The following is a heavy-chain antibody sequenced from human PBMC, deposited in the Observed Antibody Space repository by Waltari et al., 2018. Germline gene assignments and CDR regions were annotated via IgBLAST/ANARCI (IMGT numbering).Heavy chain of an antibody. J-gene: IGHJ4*02. CDR1: GGPIRSGGYY. CDR3: ARDKGVVGYDY. V-gene: IGHV4-31*03. CDR2: ICYSGST. D-gene: IGHD2-15*01. Sequence: QVQLQESGPGLVKPSQTLSLTCTFSGGPIRSGGYYWSWSRQHPGKGLEWIVYICYSGSTYYNPSLKCGVTMSVDTSKNQFSLERSYVTAADTVVYYWARDKGVVGYDYWGQGTLVTVSS.